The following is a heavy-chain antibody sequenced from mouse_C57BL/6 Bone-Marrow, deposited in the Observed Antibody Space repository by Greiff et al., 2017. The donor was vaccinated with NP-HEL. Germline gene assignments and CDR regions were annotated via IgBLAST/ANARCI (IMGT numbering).Heavy chain of an antibody. CDR2: IYPRSGNT. Sequence: VQLQQSGAELARPGASVKLSCKASGYTFTSYGISWVKQRTGQGLEWIGGIYPRSGNTYYNEKFKGKATLTADKSSSTAYMELRSLTSEDSAVYFCAREGYYYGSSYGYWGQGTTLTVSS. CDR3: AREGYYYGSSYGY. CDR1: GYTFTSYG. J-gene: IGHJ2*01. D-gene: IGHD1-1*01. V-gene: IGHV1-81*01.